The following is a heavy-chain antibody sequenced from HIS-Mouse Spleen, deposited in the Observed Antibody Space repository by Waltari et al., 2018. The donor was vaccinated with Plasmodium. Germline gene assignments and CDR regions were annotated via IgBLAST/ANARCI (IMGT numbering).Heavy chain of an antibody. V-gene: IGHV4-39*07. CDR1: GGSISSSSYY. J-gene: IGHJ4*02. D-gene: IGHD1-7*01. CDR3: ARDRITGTSYFDY. Sequence: QLQLQESGPGLVKPSETLSLTCTVSGGSISSSSYYWGWIRQPPGKGLEWIGSIYYMGDTYYNPALKSRVTISVDTSKNQFSLKLSSVTAADTAVYYCARDRITGTSYFDYWGQGTLVTVSS. CDR2: IYYMGDT.